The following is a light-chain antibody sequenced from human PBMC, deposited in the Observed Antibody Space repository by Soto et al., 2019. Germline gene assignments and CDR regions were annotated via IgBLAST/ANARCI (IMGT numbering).Light chain of an antibody. V-gene: IGKV3-11*01. Sequence: EIVLTQSPGTLSLSPWERATLSCRASQSVYNNYLAWYQHKPGQAPRLLIYAASNRATGIPARFSGSGSGTDFTLTISSLEPEDFAVYYCQQRSNWLLTFGGGTKVDI. CDR1: QSVYNNY. J-gene: IGKJ4*01. CDR2: AAS. CDR3: QQRSNWLLT.